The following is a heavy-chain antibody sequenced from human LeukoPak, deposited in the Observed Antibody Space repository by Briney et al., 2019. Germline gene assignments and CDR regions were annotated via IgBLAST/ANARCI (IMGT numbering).Heavy chain of an antibody. CDR3: ARDFGGAGAAFDI. Sequence: ASVRVSCKASGYTFTGYYMHWVRQAPGQGLEWMGWINPNSGGTNYAQKFQGWVTMTRDTSISTAYMELSRLRSDDTAVYYCARDFGGAGAAFDIWGQGTMVTVSS. D-gene: IGHD3-10*01. V-gene: IGHV1-2*04. CDR2: INPNSGGT. CDR1: GYTFTGYY. J-gene: IGHJ3*02.